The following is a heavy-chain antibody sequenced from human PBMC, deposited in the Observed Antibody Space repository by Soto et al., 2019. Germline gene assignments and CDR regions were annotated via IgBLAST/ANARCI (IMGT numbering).Heavy chain of an antibody. CDR3: AKILLAYNYGGFDY. Sequence: PGGSLRLSCAASGFTFSTHDMSWVRQAPGKGLEWVSTVSRSGGSTHYADSVRGRFTISRDNSKNTLDLQMDSLRAEDTAVYYCAKILLAYNYGGFDYWGQGMLVTVSS. CDR2: VSRSGGST. V-gene: IGHV3-23*01. J-gene: IGHJ4*02. D-gene: IGHD5-18*01. CDR1: GFTFSTHD.